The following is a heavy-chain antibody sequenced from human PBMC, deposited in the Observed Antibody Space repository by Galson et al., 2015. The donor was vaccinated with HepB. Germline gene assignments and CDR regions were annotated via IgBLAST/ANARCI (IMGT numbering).Heavy chain of an antibody. D-gene: IGHD5-18*01. CDR1: GFTFDDYA. CDR2: ISWNSGSI. J-gene: IGHJ6*02. CDR3: AKQYSYGSYYYYGMDV. Sequence: SLRLSCAASGFTFDDYAMHWVRQAPGKGLEWVSGISWNSGSIGYADSVKGRFTISRDNAKNSLYLQMNSLRAEDTALYYCAKQYSYGSYYYYGMDVWGQGTTVTVSS. V-gene: IGHV3-9*01.